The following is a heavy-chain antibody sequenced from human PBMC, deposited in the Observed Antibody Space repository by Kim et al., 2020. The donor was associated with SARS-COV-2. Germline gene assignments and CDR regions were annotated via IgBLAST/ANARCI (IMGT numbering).Heavy chain of an antibody. CDR3: AKRGLTYTAS. D-gene: IGHD2-21*02. V-gene: IGHV3-66*01. Sequence: GSTYAADSVKGRFTISRDNSKNTLYLQMNSLRAEDTAVYYCAKRGLTYTASWGQGTLVTVSS. CDR2: GST. J-gene: IGHJ5*02.